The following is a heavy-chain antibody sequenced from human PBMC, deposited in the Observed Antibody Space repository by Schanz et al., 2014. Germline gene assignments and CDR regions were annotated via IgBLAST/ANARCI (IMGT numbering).Heavy chain of an antibody. CDR1: GFTFSSYV. V-gene: IGHV3-23*04. CDR2: ITSNGGGT. Sequence: EVQVVESGGGFVQPGGSLRLSCAASGFTFSSYVMNWVRQAPGRGLEWVSTITSNGGGTYYADSVKGRFTISRDNAKNTLYLQMNSLRGEDTAVYYCARENLNWEAFDIWGQGTVVTVSS. CDR3: ARENLNWEAFDI. D-gene: IGHD7-27*01. J-gene: IGHJ3*02.